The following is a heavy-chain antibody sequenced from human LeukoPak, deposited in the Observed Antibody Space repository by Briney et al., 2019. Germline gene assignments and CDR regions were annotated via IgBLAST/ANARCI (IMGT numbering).Heavy chain of an antibody. CDR2: IKSDGSSI. V-gene: IGHV3-74*01. J-gene: IGHJ3*02. CDR3: ARTDRFDI. CDR1: GFTFSNYW. Sequence: GGSLRLSCAASGFTFSNYWMHWVRQAPGKGLVWVSRIKSDGSSISCADSVKGRSTISRDNAKNTLYLQVNSLRAEDTAVYYCARTDRFDIWGQGTMVTVSS.